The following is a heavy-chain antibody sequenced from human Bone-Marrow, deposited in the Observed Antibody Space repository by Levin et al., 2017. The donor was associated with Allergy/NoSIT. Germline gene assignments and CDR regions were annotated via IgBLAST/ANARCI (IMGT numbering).Heavy chain of an antibody. CDR3: TRDNTYNYDNGGYHDGQFDW. J-gene: IGHJ4*02. CDR1: GGTFTNYI. Sequence: SVKVSCTASGGTFTNYIISWVRQAPGQGLEWMGRIIPIVNISNYAQRFQGRVTVTADKSTSTAYMELSSLTSEDTALYFCTRDNTYNYDNGGYHDGQFDWWGQGTLVTVTS. CDR2: IIPIVNIS. V-gene: IGHV1-69*04. D-gene: IGHD3-22*01.